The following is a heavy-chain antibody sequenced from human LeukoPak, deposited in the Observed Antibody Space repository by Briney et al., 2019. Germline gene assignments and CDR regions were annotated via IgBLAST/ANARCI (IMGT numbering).Heavy chain of an antibody. CDR3: ASSTAVAAYFVH. Sequence: GGSLRLSCVASGFTFSDYSMIWVRQAPGKELEWVSTISSTSSYIYYADSVKGRFTVSRDNAKNSLYLQMNSLRAEDTALYYCASSTAVAAYFVHWGQGTLATVSS. D-gene: IGHD6-19*01. CDR2: ISSTSSYI. CDR1: GFTFSDYS. V-gene: IGHV3-21*04. J-gene: IGHJ4*02.